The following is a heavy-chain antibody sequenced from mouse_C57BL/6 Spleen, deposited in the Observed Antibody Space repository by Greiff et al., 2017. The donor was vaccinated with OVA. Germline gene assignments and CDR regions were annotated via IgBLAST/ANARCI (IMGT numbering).Heavy chain of an antibody. J-gene: IGHJ3*01. V-gene: IGHV1-15*01. D-gene: IGHD2-4*01. CDR2: IDPETGGT. Sequence: QVQLQQSGAELVRPGASVTLSCKASGYTFTDYEMHWVKQTPVHGLEWIGAIDPETGGTAYNQKFKGKAILTADKSSSTAYMELRSLTSEDSAVYYCTRGVYYDYDGFFAYWGQGTLVTVSA. CDR1: GYTFTDYE. CDR3: TRGVYYDYDGFFAY.